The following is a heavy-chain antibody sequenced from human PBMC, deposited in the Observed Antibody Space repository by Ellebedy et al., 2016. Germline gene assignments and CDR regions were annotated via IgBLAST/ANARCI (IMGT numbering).Heavy chain of an antibody. CDR2: IRYDGNTK. J-gene: IGHJ4*02. V-gene: IGHV3-30*02. D-gene: IGHD4-17*01. CDR1: GFSFSNYA. Sequence: GGSLRLXXAASGFSFSNYAMHWVRQAPGKGLEWVAVIRYDGNTKDYVDSVKGRFTISRDNSRYTLYLQMDSLRAADTAVYFCYYGHYSGYWGQGTLVTVSS. CDR3: YYGHYSGY.